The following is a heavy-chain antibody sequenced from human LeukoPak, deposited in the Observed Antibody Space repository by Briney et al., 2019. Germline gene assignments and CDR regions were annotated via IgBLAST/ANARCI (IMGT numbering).Heavy chain of an antibody. CDR2: INHSGST. D-gene: IGHD6-6*01. CDR1: GYSISSGYY. Sequence: SETLSLTCTVSGYSISSGYYWGWIRQPPGKGLEWIGEINHSGSTNYNPSLKSRVTISVDTSKNQFSLKLSSVTAADTAVYYCARKIRYSSSSSPYYFDYWGQGTLVTVSS. J-gene: IGHJ4*02. CDR3: ARKIRYSSSSSPYYFDY. V-gene: IGHV4-38-2*02.